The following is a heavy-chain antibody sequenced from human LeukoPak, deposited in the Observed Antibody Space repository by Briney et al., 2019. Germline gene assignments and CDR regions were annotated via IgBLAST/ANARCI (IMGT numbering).Heavy chain of an antibody. D-gene: IGHD4-11*01. CDR1: GYTFTSYD. Sequence: ASVKVSCKASGYTFTSYDINWVRQATGEGLEWMGWMNPNSGNRGYAQKFQGRVTMTRNTSISTDYMELSSLRSEDTAVYYCARARLGAFDIWGQGTMVTASS. CDR3: ARARLGAFDI. V-gene: IGHV1-8*01. CDR2: MNPNSGNR. J-gene: IGHJ3*02.